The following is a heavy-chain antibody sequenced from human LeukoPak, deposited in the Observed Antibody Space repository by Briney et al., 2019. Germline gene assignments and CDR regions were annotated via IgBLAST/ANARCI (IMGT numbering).Heavy chain of an antibody. CDR2: IYYSGST. D-gene: IGHD6-13*01. Sequence: SETLSLTCTASGSSISSYYWSWIRQPPGKGLEWIGYIYYSGSTNYNPSLKSRVTISVDTSKNQFSLKLSSVTAADTAVYYCARYSSNDAFAIWGQGTMVTVSS. J-gene: IGHJ3*02. CDR3: ARYSSNDAFAI. CDR1: GSSISSYY. V-gene: IGHV4-59*01.